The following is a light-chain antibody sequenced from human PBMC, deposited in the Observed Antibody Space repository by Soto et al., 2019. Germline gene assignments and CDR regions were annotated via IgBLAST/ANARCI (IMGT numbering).Light chain of an antibody. V-gene: IGLV1-51*01. J-gene: IGLJ3*02. CDR2: DNN. CDR1: SSNIGNNY. CDR3: GTWDSSLSAWV. Sequence: QSVLTQPPSVSAAPGQKVTISCSGGSSNIGNNYVSWFQQIPGTAPKFLIYDNNKRPSGIPDRFSGTKSDTSATLGITGLQTGDEADYYCGTWDSSLSAWVFGGGTKLTVL.